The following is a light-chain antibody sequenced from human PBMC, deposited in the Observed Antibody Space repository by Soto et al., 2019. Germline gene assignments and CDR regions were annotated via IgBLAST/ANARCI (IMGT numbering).Light chain of an antibody. V-gene: IGLV4-69*01. CDR1: SGHSSYA. J-gene: IGLJ2*01. CDR3: QTWGTGIGDVV. CDR2: LNSDGSH. Sequence: QPVLTQSPSASASLGASVKLTCTLSSGHSSYAIAWHQQQPEKGPRYLMKLNSDGSHSKGDGIPDRFSGSSSGAERYLTISCLQSEDEADYYWQTWGTGIGDVVFGGGTQLTVL.